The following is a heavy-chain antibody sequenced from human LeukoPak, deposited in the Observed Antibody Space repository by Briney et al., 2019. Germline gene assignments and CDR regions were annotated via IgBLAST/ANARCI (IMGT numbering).Heavy chain of an antibody. D-gene: IGHD4-11*01. J-gene: IGHJ6*03. CDR2: INWNGGST. Sequence: GGSLRLSCAASGFTFDDYGMSWVRQAPGKGLEWVSGINWNGGSTGYADSMKGRVTISRDNAKNSLYLQMNSLRAEVTALYYCARGVSHYSNYYYYYYMDVWGKGTTVTVSS. CDR3: ARGVSHYSNYYYYYYMDV. V-gene: IGHV3-20*04. CDR1: GFTFDDYG.